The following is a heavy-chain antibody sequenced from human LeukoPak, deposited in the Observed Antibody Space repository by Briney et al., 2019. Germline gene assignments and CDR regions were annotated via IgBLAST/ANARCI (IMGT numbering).Heavy chain of an antibody. V-gene: IGHV3-9*01. J-gene: IGHJ3*02. CDR3: ARGQDTVVTSRDAFDI. Sequence: GGSLRLSCAASGFTFDDYAMHWVRQAPGKGLEWVSGISWNSGSIGYADSVKGRLTISRDNAKNSLYLQMNSLRAEDTAVYYCARGQDTVVTSRDAFDIWGQGTMVTVSS. CDR2: ISWNSGSI. CDR1: GFTFDDYA. D-gene: IGHD4-23*01.